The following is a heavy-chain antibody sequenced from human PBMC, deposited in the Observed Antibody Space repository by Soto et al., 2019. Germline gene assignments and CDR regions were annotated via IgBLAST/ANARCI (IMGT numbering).Heavy chain of an antibody. Sequence: EVQLLESGGGLVQPGGSLRLSCAASEFTFSSYAMSWVRQAPGKGLEWVSAISGSGGSTYYADSVKGRFTISSDNSKNTLYLQVNSLRAEDTAVYYCARRSSGWYFDYWGQGTLVTVSS. CDR2: ISGSGGST. CDR3: ARRSSGWYFDY. V-gene: IGHV3-23*01. D-gene: IGHD6-19*01. CDR1: EFTFSSYA. J-gene: IGHJ4*02.